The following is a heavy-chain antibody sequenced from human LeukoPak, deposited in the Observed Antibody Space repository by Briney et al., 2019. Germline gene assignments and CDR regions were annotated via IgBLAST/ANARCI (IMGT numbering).Heavy chain of an antibody. J-gene: IGHJ4*02. CDR2: VDTSGKT. CDR3: ARGSSVGGTLFHHY. CDR1: GGSISSGHYY. V-gene: IGHV4-61*02. Sequence: PSETLSLTCAVSGGSISSGHYYWTWIRQPAGKGLEWIGCVDTSGKTNYNPSVKSRVTMSLDTSKNQFSVNLTSVTAADTGSYYCARGSSVGGTLFHHYWGQGTLVSVSS. D-gene: IGHD6-19*01.